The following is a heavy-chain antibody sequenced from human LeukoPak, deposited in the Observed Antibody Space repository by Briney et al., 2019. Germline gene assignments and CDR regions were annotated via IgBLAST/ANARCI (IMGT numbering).Heavy chain of an antibody. D-gene: IGHD3-22*01. CDR3: ARAGYYYDRSGYYYPFDY. CDR2: IYSGGST. J-gene: IGHJ4*02. CDR1: GFTVSSNY. V-gene: IGHV3-66*01. Sequence: GGSLRLSCAASGFTVSSNYMNWVRQAPGKGLEWVSVIYSGGSTYYADSVKGRFTISRDNSKNTMYPQMNSLRVEDTAVYYCARAGYYYDRSGYYYPFDYWGQGTLVTVSS.